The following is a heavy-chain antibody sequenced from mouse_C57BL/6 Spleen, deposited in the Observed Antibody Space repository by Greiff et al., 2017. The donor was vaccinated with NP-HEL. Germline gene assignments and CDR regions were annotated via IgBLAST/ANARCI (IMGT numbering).Heavy chain of an antibody. Sequence: EVQLVESGAELVKPGASVKLSCTASGFNIKDYYMPWVKQRTEQGLEWIGRIDPEDGATKYVPKFQGKATITADTSSNTAYLQLSSLTSEDTAVYYCARGYDYDEDGFAYWGQGTLVTVSA. CDR2: IDPEDGAT. CDR1: GFNIKDYY. D-gene: IGHD2-4*01. V-gene: IGHV14-2*01. J-gene: IGHJ3*01. CDR3: ARGYDYDEDGFAY.